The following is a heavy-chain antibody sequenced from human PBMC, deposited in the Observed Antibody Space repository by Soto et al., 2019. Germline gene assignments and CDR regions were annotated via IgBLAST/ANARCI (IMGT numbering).Heavy chain of an antibody. CDR3: AKAYCGGDCYPGYYYYYMDV. CDR2: ISGSGGST. D-gene: IGHD2-21*01. CDR1: GFTFSSYA. J-gene: IGHJ6*03. Sequence: PGGSLRLSCAASGFTFSSYAMSWVRQAPGKGLEWVSAISGSGGSTYYADSVKGRFTISRDNSKNTLYLQMNSLRAEDTAVYYCAKAYCGGDCYPGYYYYYMDVWGKGTTVTVSS. V-gene: IGHV3-23*01.